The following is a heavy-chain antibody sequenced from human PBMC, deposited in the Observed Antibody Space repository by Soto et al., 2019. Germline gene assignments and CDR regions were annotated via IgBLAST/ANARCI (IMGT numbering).Heavy chain of an antibody. CDR1: GGSISSGDYY. Sequence: TLSLTCTVSGGSISSGDYYWSWIRQPPGKGLEWIGYIYYSGSTYYNPYLKSRVTISVDTSKNQLSLKLSSVTAADTAVYYCARDLRGYRDSRFDYCGQGTLVTISS. J-gene: IGHJ4*02. CDR3: ARDLRGYRDSRFDY. D-gene: IGHD2-21*01. CDR2: IYYSGST. V-gene: IGHV4-30-4*01.